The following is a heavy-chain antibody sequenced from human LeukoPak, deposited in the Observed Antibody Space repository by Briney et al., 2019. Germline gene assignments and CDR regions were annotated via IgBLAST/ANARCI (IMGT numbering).Heavy chain of an antibody. Sequence: PGRSLRLSCEASGFTFSSYGMHWVRQAPGKGLEWVAVISYDGSNKYYEDSVKGRFTISRDNSKNTLYLQINSLRAEDTAVYYCANKEWELPSVWGQGTLVSVSS. D-gene: IGHD1-26*01. CDR2: ISYDGSNK. J-gene: IGHJ4*02. CDR3: ANKEWELPSV. CDR1: GFTFSSYG. V-gene: IGHV3-30*18.